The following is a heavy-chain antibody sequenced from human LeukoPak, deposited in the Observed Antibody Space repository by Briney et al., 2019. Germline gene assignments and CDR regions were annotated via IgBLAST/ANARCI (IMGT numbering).Heavy chain of an antibody. J-gene: IGHJ3*02. V-gene: IGHV4-39*01. Sequence: SETLSLTCTVSGGSISSSSYYWGWIRQPPGKGLEWIGSIYYSGSTYYNPSLKSRVTISVDTSKNQFSLKLSSVTAADTAVYYCARRGAHYCSSTSCAQGAFDIWGQGTMVTVSS. CDR3: ARRGAHYCSSTSCAQGAFDI. CDR1: GGSISSSSYY. CDR2: IYYSGST. D-gene: IGHD2-2*01.